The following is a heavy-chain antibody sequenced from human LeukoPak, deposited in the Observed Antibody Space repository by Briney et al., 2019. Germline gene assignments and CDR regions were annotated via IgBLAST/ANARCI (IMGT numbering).Heavy chain of an antibody. CDR2: IYYSGST. D-gene: IGHD1-1*01. CDR3: ARRATTGAPYYFDY. J-gene: IGHJ4*02. V-gene: IGHV4-59*08. Sequence: SGTLSLTCTVSGGSISSYYWSWIRQPPGKGLEWIGYIYYSGSTNYNPSLKSRVTISVDTSKNQFSLKLSSVTAADTAVYYCARRATTGAPYYFDYWGQGTLVTVSS. CDR1: GGSISSYY.